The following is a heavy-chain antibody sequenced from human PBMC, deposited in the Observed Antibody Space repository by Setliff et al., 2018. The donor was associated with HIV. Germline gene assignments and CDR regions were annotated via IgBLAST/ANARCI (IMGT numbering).Heavy chain of an antibody. J-gene: IGHJ4*02. D-gene: IGHD3-3*01. CDR3: AREFWSGYLEDY. CDR1: GFSFSTYS. V-gene: IGHV3-7*01. Sequence: HPGGSLRLSCAASGFSFSTYSMNWVRQAPGKGLEWVANIKQDGSEKYYVDSVKGRFTISRDNAKNSLYLQMNSLRAEDTAVYFCAREFWSGYLEDYWGQGTLVTVSS. CDR2: IKQDGSEK.